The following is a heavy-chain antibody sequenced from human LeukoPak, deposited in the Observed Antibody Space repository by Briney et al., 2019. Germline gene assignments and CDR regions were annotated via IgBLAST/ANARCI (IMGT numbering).Heavy chain of an antibody. J-gene: IGHJ3*02. CDR3: ARGDGYNFGAFDI. CDR2: ISGSGGST. Sequence: GGTLRLSCAASGFTFSSYGMSWVRQAPGKGLEWVSAISGSGGSTYYADSVKGRFTISRDNAKNSLYLQMNSLRAEDTAVYYCARGDGYNFGAFDIWGQGTMVTVSS. CDR1: GFTFSSYG. D-gene: IGHD5-24*01. V-gene: IGHV3-23*01.